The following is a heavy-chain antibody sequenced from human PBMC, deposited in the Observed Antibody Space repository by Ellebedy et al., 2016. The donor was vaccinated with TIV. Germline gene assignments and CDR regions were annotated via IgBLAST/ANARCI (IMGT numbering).Heavy chain of an antibody. CDR1: GFTFSSHW. Sequence: GESLKISXAASGFTFSSHWMTWVRQAPVKGLEWVANIKQDGTEEYYVDSVKGRFTISRDNAKNSLYLQMNSLRAEDTAVYYCARTYQTAMVRGVISPCDYWGQGTLVTVSS. V-gene: IGHV3-7*01. J-gene: IGHJ4*02. CDR2: IKQDGTEE. CDR3: ARTYQTAMVRGVISPCDY. D-gene: IGHD3-10*01.